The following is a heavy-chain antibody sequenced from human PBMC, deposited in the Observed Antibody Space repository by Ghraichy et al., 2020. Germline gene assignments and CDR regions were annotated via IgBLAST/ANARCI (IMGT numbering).Heavy chain of an antibody. V-gene: IGHV4-59*01. Sequence: SETLSLTCTVSGGSISSYYWSWIRQPPGKGLEWIGYIYYSGRTNYNLSLKSRVTISVDTSKNQFSLKLSSVTAADTAVYYCASGYGSGSYYGMDVWGQGTTVTVSS. D-gene: IGHD3-10*01. CDR2: IYYSGRT. CDR1: GGSISSYY. J-gene: IGHJ6*02. CDR3: ASGYGSGSYYGMDV.